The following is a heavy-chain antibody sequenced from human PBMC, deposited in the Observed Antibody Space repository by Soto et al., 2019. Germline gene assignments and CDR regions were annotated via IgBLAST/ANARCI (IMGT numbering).Heavy chain of an antibody. CDR3: ARQGRDYYGSGTADYYFDY. V-gene: IGHV4-39*01. J-gene: IGHJ4*02. Sequence: SETLSLTCTVSGGSISSSSYYWGWIRQPPGKGLEWIGSIYYSGSTYYNPSLKSRVTISVDTSKNQFSLKLSSVTAADTAVYYCARQGRDYYGSGTADYYFDYWGQGTLVTVSS. CDR2: IYYSGST. D-gene: IGHD3-10*01. CDR1: GGSISSSSYY.